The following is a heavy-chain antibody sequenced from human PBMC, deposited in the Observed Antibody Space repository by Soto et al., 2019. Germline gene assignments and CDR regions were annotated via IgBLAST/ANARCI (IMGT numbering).Heavy chain of an antibody. V-gene: IGHV3-23*01. D-gene: IGHD1-1*01. J-gene: IGHJ4*02. CDR2: ISATGDRT. Sequence: EVQLLESGGGLVQPGESLRLSCAASGFTLNNYAMGWVRQAPGKGLQWVSTISATGDRTHYADSVRGRFTFSRDASQNTLPLQMNTLRAEDTAVYYCARYGNFDLDYWGQGTLVTVSS. CDR3: ARYGNFDLDY. CDR1: GFTLNNYA.